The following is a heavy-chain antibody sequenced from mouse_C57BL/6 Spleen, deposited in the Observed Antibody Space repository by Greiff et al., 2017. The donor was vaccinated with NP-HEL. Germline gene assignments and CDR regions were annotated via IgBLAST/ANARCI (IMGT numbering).Heavy chain of an antibody. Sequence: DVMLVESGGGLVKPGGSLKLSCAASGFTFSDYGMHWVRQAPEKGLEWVAYISSGSSTIYYADTVKGRFTISRDNAKNTLFLQMTSLRSEDTAMYYCARHYYGSSYDYFDYWGQGTTLTVSS. CDR1: GFTFSDYG. D-gene: IGHD1-1*01. J-gene: IGHJ2*01. CDR3: ARHYYGSSYDYFDY. CDR2: ISSGSSTI. V-gene: IGHV5-17*01.